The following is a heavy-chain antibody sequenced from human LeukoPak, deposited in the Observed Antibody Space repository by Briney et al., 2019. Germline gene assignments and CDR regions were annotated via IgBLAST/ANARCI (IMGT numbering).Heavy chain of an antibody. Sequence: GGSPRLSCAASGFTLSTDSMNWVRQAPGKGLEWVAVISYDGSNKYYADSVKGRFTISRDNSKNTLYLQMNSLRAEDTAVYYCARDYARLMDVWGKGTTVTVSS. CDR1: GFTLSTDS. V-gene: IGHV3-30*03. D-gene: IGHD3-16*01. CDR2: ISYDGSNK. J-gene: IGHJ6*03. CDR3: ARDYARLMDV.